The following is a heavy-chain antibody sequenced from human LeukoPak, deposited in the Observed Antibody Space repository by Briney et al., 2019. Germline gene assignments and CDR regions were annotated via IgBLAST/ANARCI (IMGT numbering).Heavy chain of an antibody. CDR1: GYTITGYY. J-gene: IGHJ5*02. Sequence: ASVKVSCKASGYTITGYYMHWVRQAPGQGLEWMGRINPNSGGTNYAQKFQGRVTMTRDTSISTAYMELSRLTSDDTAVYYCARDPITGGSADNWFDPWGQGTLVTVSS. CDR2: INPNSGGT. CDR3: ARDPITGGSADNWFDP. V-gene: IGHV1-2*06. D-gene: IGHD2-15*01.